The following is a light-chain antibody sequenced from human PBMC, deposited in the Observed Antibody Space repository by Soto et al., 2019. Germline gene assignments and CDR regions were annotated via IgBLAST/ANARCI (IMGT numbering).Light chain of an antibody. V-gene: IGLV2-18*02. CDR2: EVS. CDR1: SSDVGNYNR. CDR3: GSYTSSSTFV. Sequence: QSALTQPPSVSGSPGQSVTISCTGTSSDVGNYNRVSWYQQPPGTAPKLMIYEVSNRPSGVPDRFSGSKSGNTASLTVSGLQAEYEADYYCGSYTSSSTFVFGTGTKVTVL. J-gene: IGLJ1*01.